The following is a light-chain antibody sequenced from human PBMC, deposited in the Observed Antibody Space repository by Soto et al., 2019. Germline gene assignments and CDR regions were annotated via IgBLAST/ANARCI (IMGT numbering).Light chain of an antibody. CDR3: CSYAGRSTWDVV. J-gene: IGLJ2*01. V-gene: IGLV2-23*01. Sequence: QSALTQPASLSGSPGQSITISCTGTSSDVGGSGLVSWYQFHPGKAPKLLIFEGFKRPSGISNRFSGSKSGSTASLTISGPQAEDEADYYCCSYAGRSTWDVVFGGGTKLTVL. CDR1: SSDVGGSGL. CDR2: EGF.